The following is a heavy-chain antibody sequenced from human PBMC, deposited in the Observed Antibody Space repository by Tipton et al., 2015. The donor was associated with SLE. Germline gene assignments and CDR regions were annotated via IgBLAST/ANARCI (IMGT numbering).Heavy chain of an antibody. CDR1: GGSISSGSYY. D-gene: IGHD1-20*01. V-gene: IGHV4-61*02. Sequence: LRLSCIVSGGSISSGSYYWSWIRQPAGKGLEWIGRIYTSGSTNYNPSLKSRVTISVDTSKNQFSLKLSSVTAADTAVYYCARDLTGLGFDYWGQGTLVTVSS. J-gene: IGHJ4*02. CDR2: IYTSGST. CDR3: ARDLTGLGFDY.